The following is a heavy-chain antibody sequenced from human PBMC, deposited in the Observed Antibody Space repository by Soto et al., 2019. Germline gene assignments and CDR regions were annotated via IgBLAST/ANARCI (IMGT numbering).Heavy chain of an antibody. CDR3: VRVPNY. CDR2: INHNGNT. V-gene: IGHV4-4*02. CDR1: GDSISSLNW. Sequence: QVQLQESGPGLVKPSGTLSLTCTVSGDSISSLNWWSWVRQPPGKGVEWLGQINHNGNTDYNASLKSPVPISIDKSKNQFSLNLNSVTVADTAVYYCVRVPNYWGQGTLVTVSS. J-gene: IGHJ4*02.